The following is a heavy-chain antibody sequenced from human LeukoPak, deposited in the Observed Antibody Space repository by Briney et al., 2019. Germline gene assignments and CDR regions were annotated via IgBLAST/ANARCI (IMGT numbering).Heavy chain of an antibody. Sequence: SETLSLTCTVSGGSISSSSYYWGWIRQPPGKGLEWIGSIYYSGSTYDNPSLKRRVTISINTSKSQFSLKLSSVPAADTAVYYCARHGLWGFIDYWGQGTLVTVSS. V-gene: IGHV4-39*01. CDR2: IYYSGST. D-gene: IGHD7-27*01. CDR3: ARHGLWGFIDY. J-gene: IGHJ4*02. CDR1: GGSISSSSYY.